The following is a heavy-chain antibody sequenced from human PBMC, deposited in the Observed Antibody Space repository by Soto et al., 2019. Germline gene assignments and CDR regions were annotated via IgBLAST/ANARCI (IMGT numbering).Heavy chain of an antibody. CDR1: GYTFTTYY. J-gene: IGHJ4*02. CDR3: ARELPSTYYFDY. CDR2: INPSSGGT. V-gene: IGHV1-46*03. Sequence: QVHLVQSGAEVQKPGASVKVSCKASGYTFTTYYMHWLRQAPGQGPEWMGNINPSSGGTTYARKCQDRVTMTRDTSTSTVYMELSSPTSEDTAIYYCARELPSTYYFDYWGQGTLVIVSS.